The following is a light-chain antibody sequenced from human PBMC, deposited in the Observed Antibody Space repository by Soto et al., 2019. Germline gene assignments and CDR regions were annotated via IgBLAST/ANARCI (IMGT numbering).Light chain of an antibody. J-gene: IGLJ1*01. CDR2: DVS. Sequence: QSALSQPASVSGSPGQSITISCTGTSSDVGAYDYVSWYQQHPGKAPKVMIYDVSNRPSGVSNRFSGSKSGNTASLTISGLQAEDEADYYCSSYTSSNTYVFGTGTQRTVL. CDR3: SSYTSSNTYV. CDR1: SSDVGAYDY. V-gene: IGLV2-14*01.